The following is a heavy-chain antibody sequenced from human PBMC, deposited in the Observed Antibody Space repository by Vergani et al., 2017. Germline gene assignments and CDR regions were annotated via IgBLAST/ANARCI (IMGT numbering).Heavy chain of an antibody. J-gene: IGHJ4*02. Sequence: VQLVESGGGVVQPGRSLRLSCAASGFTFDDYAMHWVRQAPGKGLEWVSGISWNSGSIGYADSVKGRFTISRDNAKNSLYLQMNSLRAEDTALYYCAKDIGYSSSWYYFDYWGQGTLVTVSS. V-gene: IGHV3-9*01. CDR2: ISWNSGSI. CDR1: GFTFDDYA. CDR3: AKDIGYSSSWYYFDY. D-gene: IGHD6-13*01.